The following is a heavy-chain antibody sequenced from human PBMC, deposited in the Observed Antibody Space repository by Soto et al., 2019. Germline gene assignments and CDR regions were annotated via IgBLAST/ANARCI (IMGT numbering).Heavy chain of an antibody. CDR2: VNADNGVS. CDR1: GYTFTNYA. V-gene: IGHV1-3*01. Sequence: QVQLVQPGAEVREPGASVKVSCKTSGYTFTNYAMHWVRQAPGQRLEWMGWVNADNGVSKYSQKFQGRVTLTWDTSATTTYMELTSLTSEDTAVYYCARDLRGGVYFDYWGQGTLVTVSS. CDR3: ARDLRGGVYFDY. J-gene: IGHJ4*02. D-gene: IGHD2-8*01.